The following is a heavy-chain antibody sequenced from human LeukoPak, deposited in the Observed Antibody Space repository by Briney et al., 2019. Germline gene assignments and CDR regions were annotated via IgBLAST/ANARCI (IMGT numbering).Heavy chain of an antibody. CDR2: LNPSRGTT. CDR3: ARDATRGIGGSYDLDF. CDR1: GYNFSSYY. D-gene: IGHD3-16*01. V-gene: IGHV1-46*01. J-gene: IGHJ4*02. Sequence: GASVKLSCKASGYNFSSYYIQWVRQDPGQGPEWMGLLNPSRGTTAYAPKFQGRVTMTRDTSSNTVYMELRGLRSDDTAIYYCARDATRGIGGSYDLDFWGQGSLVTVSS.